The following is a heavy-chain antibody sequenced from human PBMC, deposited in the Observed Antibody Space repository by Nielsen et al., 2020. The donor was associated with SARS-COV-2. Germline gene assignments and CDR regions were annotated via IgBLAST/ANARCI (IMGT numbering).Heavy chain of an antibody. D-gene: IGHD5-18*01. Sequence: ASVKVSCKASGYTFTGYYMHWVRQAPGQGLEWMGRINPNSGGTNYAQKFQGRVTMTEDTSTDTAYMELSSLRSEDTAVYYCATGAPLQIQLWLRFDYWGQGTLVTVSS. V-gene: IGHV1-2*06. CDR2: INPNSGGT. J-gene: IGHJ4*02. CDR1: GYTFTGYY. CDR3: ATGAPLQIQLWLRFDY.